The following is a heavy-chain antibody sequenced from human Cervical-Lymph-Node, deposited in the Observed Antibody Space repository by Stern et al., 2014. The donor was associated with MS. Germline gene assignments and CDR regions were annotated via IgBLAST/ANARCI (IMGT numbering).Heavy chain of an antibody. CDR2: IYYSGST. D-gene: IGHD2-15*01. CDR3: ARRLSGWFDY. CDR1: YGSISSSSHY. V-gene: IGHV4-39*01. J-gene: IGHJ4*02. Sequence: QVQLQESGPGLVKPSETLSLSCIVSYGSISSSSHYWGWIRQSPGKGLEWIANIYYSGSTDCNPSLESRVTMSVDTSKNQFSLERSSVTAADTAVYYCARRLSGWFDYWGQGTQVTVSS.